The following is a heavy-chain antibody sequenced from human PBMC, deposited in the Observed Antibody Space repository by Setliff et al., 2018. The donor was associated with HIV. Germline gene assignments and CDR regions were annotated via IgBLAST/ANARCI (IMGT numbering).Heavy chain of an antibody. Sequence: GSLRLSCAASGFTFSMYWMHWVRQDPGKGLMWVSRTNSDESSTSYADSVKGRFTISRDNARNTLYLQMNSLRAEDTAVYYCARVGYDYVWGSYAFDIWGQGTMVTVSS. V-gene: IGHV3-74*01. CDR2: TNSDESST. CDR3: ARVGYDYVWGSYAFDI. J-gene: IGHJ3*02. CDR1: GFTFSMYW. D-gene: IGHD3-16*01.